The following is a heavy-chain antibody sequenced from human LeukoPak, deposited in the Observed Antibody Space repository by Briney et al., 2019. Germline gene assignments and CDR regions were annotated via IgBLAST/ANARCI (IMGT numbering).Heavy chain of an antibody. CDR1: GYTFTTYY. CDR3: GGSTWSLFDY. V-gene: IGHV1-24*01. J-gene: IGHJ4*02. CDR2: FDPEDGET. Sequence: ASVKVSCKASGYTFTTYYVHWVRQAPGKGLEWMGGFDPEDGETFYAQKFQGRVTMTEDTSTDTTYMEVSSLRSEDTAVYCTGGSTWSLFDYWGQGTLVTVSS. D-gene: IGHD6-13*01.